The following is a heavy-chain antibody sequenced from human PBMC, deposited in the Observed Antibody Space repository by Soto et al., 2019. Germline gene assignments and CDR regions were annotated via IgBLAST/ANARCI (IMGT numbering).Heavy chain of an antibody. J-gene: IGHJ3*02. V-gene: IGHV3-33*01. Sequence: QPGGSLRLSCAASGFTFSSYGMHWVRQAPGKGLEWVAVIWYDGSNKYYADSVKGRFTISRDNSKNTLYLQMNSLRAEDTAVYYCARDGSRYCTNGVCYNDAFDIWGQGTMVTVTS. D-gene: IGHD2-8*01. CDR2: IWYDGSNK. CDR3: ARDGSRYCTNGVCYNDAFDI. CDR1: GFTFSSYG.